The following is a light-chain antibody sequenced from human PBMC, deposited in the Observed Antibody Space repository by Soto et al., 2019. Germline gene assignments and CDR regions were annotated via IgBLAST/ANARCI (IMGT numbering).Light chain of an antibody. Sequence: TSRASQNINNWLAWYQQKPGKGPSLLIYKASNLESGVSSRFSGSGSGTEYNLALRSLHSYYIGTPNYEQPSPYAWRLAGGTKVDIK. CDR3: EQPSPYAWR. CDR2: KAS. J-gene: IGKJ4*01. V-gene: IGKV1-5*03. CDR1: QNINNW.